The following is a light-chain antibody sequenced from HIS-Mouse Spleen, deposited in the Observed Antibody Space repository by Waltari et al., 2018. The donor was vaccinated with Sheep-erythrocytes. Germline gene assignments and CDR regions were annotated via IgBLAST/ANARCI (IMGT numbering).Light chain of an antibody. J-gene: IGLJ3*02. V-gene: IGLV2-23*01. CDR2: EGS. CDR3: CSYAGSSTPWV. CDR1: SSDVGSYNL. Sequence: QSALTQPASVSGSPGQSITISCTGTSSDVGSYNLVSWYQQHPGKAPNLMMYEGSKRPSGVSNRLSGSKSGNTASLTISGLQAEDEADYYCCSYAGSSTPWVFGGGTKLTVL.